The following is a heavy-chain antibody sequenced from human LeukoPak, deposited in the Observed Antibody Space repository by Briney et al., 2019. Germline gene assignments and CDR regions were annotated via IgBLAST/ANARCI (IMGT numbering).Heavy chain of an antibody. Sequence: PSETLSLTCTVSGDSITNKNFYWGWIRKPPGKDLEWIGSIYYSGHTYYNPSLKSRVTLSVDTSKNQFSLKLSSVTAADTAVYYCARVRWQWLRRDAFDIWGQGTMVTVSS. D-gene: IGHD6-19*01. V-gene: IGHV4-39*07. CDR1: GDSITNKNFY. CDR2: IYYSGHT. J-gene: IGHJ3*02. CDR3: ARVRWQWLRRDAFDI.